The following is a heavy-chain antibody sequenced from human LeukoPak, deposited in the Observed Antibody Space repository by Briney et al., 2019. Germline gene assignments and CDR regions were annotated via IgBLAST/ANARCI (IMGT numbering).Heavy chain of an antibody. D-gene: IGHD6-13*01. J-gene: IGHJ3*02. V-gene: IGHV7-4-1*02. CDR3: ARKARSYSSSWFDDAFDI. CDR1: GYTFTSYA. Sequence: ASVKVSCTASGYTFTSYAMNWVRQAPGQGLEWMGWINTNTGNPTYAQGFTGRFVFSLDTSVSTAYLQISSLKAEDTAVYYCARKARSYSSSWFDDAFDIWGQGTMVTVSS. CDR2: INTNTGNP.